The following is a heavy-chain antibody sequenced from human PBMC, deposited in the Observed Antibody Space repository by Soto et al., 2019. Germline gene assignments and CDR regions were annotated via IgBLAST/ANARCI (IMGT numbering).Heavy chain of an antibody. Sequence: ASVKVSCKASGYTFTSYYMHWVRQAPGQGLEWMGIINPSGGSTSYAQKFRGRVTMTRDTSTSTVYMELNSLRAEDTAIYYCTKDSHWAIISPTHDYWGQGTLVTVSS. CDR1: GYTFTSYY. V-gene: IGHV1-46*01. J-gene: IGHJ4*02. CDR2: INPSGGST. D-gene: IGHD2-2*01. CDR3: TKDSHWAIISPTHDY.